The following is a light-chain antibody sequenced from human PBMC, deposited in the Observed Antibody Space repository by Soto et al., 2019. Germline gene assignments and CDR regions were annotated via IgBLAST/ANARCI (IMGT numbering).Light chain of an antibody. V-gene: IGKV3-20*01. J-gene: IGKJ1*01. CDR1: QSVSSSF. CDR3: HQFDSSLT. Sequence: EILLTQSPATLSLSPGEGATLSCRASQSVSSSFLAWYQQQPGQAPRLLIYATSRRAPGIPDRFSGSGSGTAFTLTISRLEPEDFAVYYCHQFDSSLTFGQGTKVEIK. CDR2: ATS.